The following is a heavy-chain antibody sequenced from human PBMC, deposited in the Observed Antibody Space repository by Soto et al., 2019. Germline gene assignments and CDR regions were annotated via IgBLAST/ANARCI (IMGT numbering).Heavy chain of an antibody. CDR3: ARVTVTTPMDFYYYMDV. J-gene: IGHJ6*03. CDR1: GGSFSGYY. V-gene: IGHV4-34*01. Sequence: PSETLSLTCAVYGGSFSGYYWSWIRQPPGKGLEWIGEINHSGSTNYNPSLKSRVTISVGTSKNQFSLKLSSVTAADTAVYYCARVTVTTPMDFYYYMDVWGKGTTVTVSS. CDR2: INHSGST. D-gene: IGHD4-17*01.